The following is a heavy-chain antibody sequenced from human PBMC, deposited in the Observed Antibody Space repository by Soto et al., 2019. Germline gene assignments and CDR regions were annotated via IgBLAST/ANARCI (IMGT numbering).Heavy chain of an antibody. J-gene: IGHJ4*02. CDR2: IYYSGTT. V-gene: IGHV4-59*08. CDR1: SGSINNYY. CDR3: ARHAPGYYDK. Sequence: SETLSLTCTVSSGSINNYYWSWIRQPPGKELEWIGYIYYSGTTSYNPSLKSRVTISVDTSKNQFSLNLRSVTAADTAVYYCARHAPGYYDKWGQGTLVTVSS.